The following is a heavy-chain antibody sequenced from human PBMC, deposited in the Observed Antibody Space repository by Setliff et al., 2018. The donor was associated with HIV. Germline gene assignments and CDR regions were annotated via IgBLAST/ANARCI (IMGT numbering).Heavy chain of an antibody. CDR2: ISNSGSTI. V-gene: IGHV3-11*01. Sequence: GGSLRLSCAASGFTFSDHYMSWIRQAPGKGLEWVSYISNSGSTIHYADSVKGRFTISRDNAKNSLYLQMNSLRAEDTAVYYCARLGGGYYYYYMDVWGKGTTVTVSS. J-gene: IGHJ6*03. D-gene: IGHD3-16*01. CDR3: ARLGGGYYYYYMDV. CDR1: GFTFSDHY.